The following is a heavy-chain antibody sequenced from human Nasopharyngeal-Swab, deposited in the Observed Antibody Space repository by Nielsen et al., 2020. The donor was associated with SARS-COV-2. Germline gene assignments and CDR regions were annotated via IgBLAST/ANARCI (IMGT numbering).Heavy chain of an antibody. CDR3: AREGEYGAYDAPDY. D-gene: IGHD5-12*01. V-gene: IGHV1-69*10. Sequence: SVKVSCKTSGGTFTNSAISWVRQAPGQGLEWMGGIVPALGLPNYAQKFRGRLTISADRSTTTSYLELSSLRFEGTAIYYCAREGEYGAYDAPDYWGQGTLVTVSS. CDR2: IVPALGLP. CDR1: GGTFTNSA. J-gene: IGHJ4*02.